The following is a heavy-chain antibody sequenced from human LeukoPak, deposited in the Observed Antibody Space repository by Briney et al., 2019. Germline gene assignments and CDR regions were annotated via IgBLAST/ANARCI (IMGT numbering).Heavy chain of an antibody. CDR2: INAGNGNT. J-gene: IGHJ4*02. CDR3: AREGRVYYDSSGYYEDYFDY. V-gene: IGHV1-3*03. Sequence: ASVKVSCKASGYTFTSYTIHWVRQAPGQRLEWMGWINAGNGNTKYSQEFQGRVTITRDTSASTAYMELSSLRSEDMAVYYCAREGRVYYDSSGYYEDYFDYWGQGTLVTVSS. D-gene: IGHD3-22*01. CDR1: GYTFTSYT.